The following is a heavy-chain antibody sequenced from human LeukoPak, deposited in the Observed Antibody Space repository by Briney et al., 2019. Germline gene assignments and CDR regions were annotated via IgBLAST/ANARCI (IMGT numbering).Heavy chain of an antibody. D-gene: IGHD1-26*01. CDR2: INHRGST. V-gene: IGHV4-34*01. CDR1: GGSFSGYY. J-gene: IGHJ6*03. Sequence: SETLSLTCAVYGGSFSGYYWSWIRQPPGKGLEWIGEINHRGSTNYNPSLKRRVTISVDTSKNQFFLKLSSVTAADTAVYYCARAYSGSYGGYYYYYMDVWGKGTTVTVSS. CDR3: ARAYSGSYGGYYYYYMDV.